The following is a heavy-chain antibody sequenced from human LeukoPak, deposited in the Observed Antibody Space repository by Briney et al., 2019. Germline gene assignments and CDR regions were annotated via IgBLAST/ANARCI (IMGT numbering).Heavy chain of an antibody. CDR3: ARADDYIWGTYRSLETYFFEY. CDR2: ISYNGGKI. J-gene: IGHJ4*02. CDR1: GFTFSNHW. V-gene: IGHV3-30*03. D-gene: IGHD3-16*02. Sequence: GGSLRLSCAASGFTFSNHWMHWVRQAPGKGLEWVAAISYNGGKISYADSVKGRFTISRDASKNILYLQMDSLRTEDTAVYFCARADDYIWGTYRSLETYFFEYWGQGTLVTVSS.